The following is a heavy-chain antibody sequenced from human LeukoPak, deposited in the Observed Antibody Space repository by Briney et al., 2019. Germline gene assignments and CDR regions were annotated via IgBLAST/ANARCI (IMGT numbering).Heavy chain of an antibody. CDR3: AKDGSSWPFFES. CDR2: IYGSGTT. J-gene: IGHJ4*02. D-gene: IGHD6-13*01. CDR1: GGSMSSFY. Sequence: SETRSRTCTVSGGSMSSFYLSWIRQPAGKGLEWIGRIYGSGTTNYNPSLKCRVTMPVDTSKKQVSLTLTSATAAHTAVYYCAKDGSSWPFFESWGQGTLVTASS. V-gene: IGHV4-4*07.